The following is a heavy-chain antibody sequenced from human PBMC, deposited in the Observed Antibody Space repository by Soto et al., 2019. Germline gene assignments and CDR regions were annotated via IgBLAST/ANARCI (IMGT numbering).Heavy chain of an antibody. V-gene: IGHV1-18*01. J-gene: IGHJ5*02. Sequence: ASVKVSCKASGYTFTSYGISWVRQAPGQGLEWMGWISTYNGNTNYAQKLQGRVTMTTDTSTSTAYMELRSLRSEDTAVYYCAADRLPTDRYKWVDPWGLGTLVTVSS. CDR1: GYTFTSYG. CDR2: ISTYNGNT. D-gene: IGHD1-20*01. CDR3: AADRLPTDRYKWVDP.